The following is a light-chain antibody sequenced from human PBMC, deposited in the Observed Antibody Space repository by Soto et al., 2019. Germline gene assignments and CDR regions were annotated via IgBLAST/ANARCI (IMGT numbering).Light chain of an antibody. V-gene: IGKV3-20*01. CDR2: RAS. J-gene: IGKJ1*01. Sequence: DIVLTQSPGTLSLSPGQRATLSCRASQSISSTFLAWYQQKPGQAPRLLIYRASSRATGIPDRFSGSGSGTDFTLTISRLEPEDFAVYYCQQYGSSLWTFGQGTKVDIK. CDR3: QQYGSSLWT. CDR1: QSISSTF.